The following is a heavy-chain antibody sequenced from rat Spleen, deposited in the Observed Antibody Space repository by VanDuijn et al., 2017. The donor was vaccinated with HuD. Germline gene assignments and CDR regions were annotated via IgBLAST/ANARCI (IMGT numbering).Heavy chain of an antibody. Sequence: EVQLQESGPGLVKPSQSLSLTCSVTGYSITSSYRWSWIRKFPGNKLEWMGYINSAGSTNYNPSLKSRISITRDTSKNQFFLQVNSVTTEDTATYYCVREELGVRDWGQGVMVTVSS. CDR3: VREELGVRD. CDR1: GYSITSSYR. D-gene: IGHD4-4*01. J-gene: IGHJ2*01. CDR2: INSAGST. V-gene: IGHV3-3*01.